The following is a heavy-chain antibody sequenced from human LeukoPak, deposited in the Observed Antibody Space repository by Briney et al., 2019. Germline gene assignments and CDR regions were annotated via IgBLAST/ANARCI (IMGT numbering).Heavy chain of an antibody. CDR1: GGSISSYY. CDR3: ARVRADIVVVPAAIVVYYYYMDV. CDR2: IYYSGST. Sequence: SETLSLTCTVSGGSISSYYWSWIRQPPGKGLEWIGYIYYSGSTNYNPSLKSRVTISVDTSKNQFSLKLSSVTAADTAVYYCARVRADIVVVPAAIVVYYYYMDVWGKGTTVTVSS. J-gene: IGHJ6*03. D-gene: IGHD2-2*02. V-gene: IGHV4-59*01.